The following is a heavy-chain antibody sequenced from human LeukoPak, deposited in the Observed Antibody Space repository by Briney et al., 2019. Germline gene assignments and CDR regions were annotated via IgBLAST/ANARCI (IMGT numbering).Heavy chain of an antibody. CDR3: AKVFSSSWYAASPDY. J-gene: IGHJ4*02. CDR2: ISGSGGST. D-gene: IGHD6-13*01. Sequence: GGTLRLSCAASDFTFTSYGMSWVRQAPGKGLEWVSAISGSGGSTYYADSVKGRFTISRDNSKNTLYLQMNSLRAEDTAVYYCAKVFSSSWYAASPDYWGQGTLVTVSS. V-gene: IGHV3-23*01. CDR1: DFTFTSYG.